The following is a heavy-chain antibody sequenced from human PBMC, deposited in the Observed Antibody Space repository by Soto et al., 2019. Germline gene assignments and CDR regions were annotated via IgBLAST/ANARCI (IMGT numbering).Heavy chain of an antibody. D-gene: IGHD3-16*02. Sequence: QVQLVQSGAEMKKPGASVKVSCKTSGYTFSSYSINWVRQAPGQGLEWLGWISAFNGNTNYAQKVQGRVTMTTDTSTNTAYMELRSPTSDDTAVYYCARDGGTGGYRAAFDIWGQGTMVTFSS. V-gene: IGHV1-18*01. J-gene: IGHJ3*02. CDR3: ARDGGTGGYRAAFDI. CDR1: GYTFSSYS. CDR2: ISAFNGNT.